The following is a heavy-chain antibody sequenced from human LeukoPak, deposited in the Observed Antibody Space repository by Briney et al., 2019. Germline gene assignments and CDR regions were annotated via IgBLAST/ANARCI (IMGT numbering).Heavy chain of an antibody. V-gene: IGHV3-23*01. D-gene: IGHD3-9*01. J-gene: IGHJ4*02. Sequence: GGSLRLSCAASGFTFSSYAMSWVRQAPGKGLELVSAISGSGGSTYYADSVKGRFTISRDNSKNPLYLQMNSLSAEDTAVYYCAKDRRLVRVYFDYWGQGTLVTVSS. CDR1: GFTFSSYA. CDR2: ISGSGGST. CDR3: AKDRRLVRVYFDY.